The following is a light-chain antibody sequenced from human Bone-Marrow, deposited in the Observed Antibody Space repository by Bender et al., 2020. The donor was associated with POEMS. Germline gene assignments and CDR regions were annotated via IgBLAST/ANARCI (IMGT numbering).Light chain of an antibody. CDR2: KNN. CDR1: SSNTGSGYD. J-gene: IGLJ3*02. Sequence: QSVLTQPPSVSGAPGQRVTISCTGSSSNTGSGYDINWYQQLPGTAPKLLIYKNNQRPSGVPDRFSGSKSGTSASLAIRGLRSEDEADYYCQSYDNSLGGWVFGGGTKLTVL. V-gene: IGLV1-40*01. CDR3: QSYDNSLGGWV.